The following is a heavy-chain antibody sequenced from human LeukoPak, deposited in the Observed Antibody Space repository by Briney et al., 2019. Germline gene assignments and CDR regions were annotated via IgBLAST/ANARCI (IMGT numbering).Heavy chain of an antibody. CDR1: GGSISSSIYY. V-gene: IGHV4-61*05. CDR2: IYYSGST. CDR3: ARVVRESGYDLSLDI. J-gene: IGHJ3*02. D-gene: IGHD5-12*01. Sequence: PSETLSLTCTVSGGSISSSIYYWAWIRQPSGKRLEWIGYIYYSGSTNYNPSLKSRVTISLDTSKYQFSLKLSSVTAADTAVYYCARVVRESGYDLSLDIWGQGTMVTVSS.